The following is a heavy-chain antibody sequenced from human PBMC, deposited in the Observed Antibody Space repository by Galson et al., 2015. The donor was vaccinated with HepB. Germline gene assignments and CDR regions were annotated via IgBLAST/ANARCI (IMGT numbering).Heavy chain of an antibody. J-gene: IGHJ3*02. CDR2: IYSGGST. Sequence: SLRLSCAASGFTVSSNYMSWVRQAPGKGLEWVSVIYSGGSTYYADSVKGRFTISRDNSKNTLYLQMNSLRAEDTAVYYCARPIVGATTGDDAFDIWGQGTMVTVSS. D-gene: IGHD1-26*01. V-gene: IGHV3-66*04. CDR3: ARPIVGATTGDDAFDI. CDR1: GFTVSSNY.